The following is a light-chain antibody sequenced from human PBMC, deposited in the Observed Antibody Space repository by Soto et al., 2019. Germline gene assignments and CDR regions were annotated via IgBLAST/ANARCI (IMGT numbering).Light chain of an antibody. J-gene: IGLJ1*01. CDR2: DVT. CDR1: SSDVGGYNY. V-gene: IGLV2-11*01. Sequence: QSALTQPRSVSGSPGQSVAISCTGTSSDVGGYNYVSWYQQHPGKAPKLIIYDVTKRPSGAPDRFSGSSSGNTASLTISGLQAEDEADYFCCSYAGSYSYVFGTGTKVTVL. CDR3: CSYAGSYSYV.